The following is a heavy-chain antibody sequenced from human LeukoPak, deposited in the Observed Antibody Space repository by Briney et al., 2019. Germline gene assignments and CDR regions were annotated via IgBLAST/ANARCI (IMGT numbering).Heavy chain of an antibody. J-gene: IGHJ4*02. CDR3: AKQAYDSPRTDFDY. V-gene: IGHV3-23*01. CDR2: VSTSGGST. D-gene: IGHD3-22*01. CDR1: GLTFSRYA. Sequence: GGSLRLSCAASGLTFSRYAMSWVRQAPGKALEWVSGVSTSGGSTYYADSVKGRFTISRDNSKNTLHLQMNSLRAEDTAIYYCAKQAYDSPRTDFDYWGQGTLVTVSS.